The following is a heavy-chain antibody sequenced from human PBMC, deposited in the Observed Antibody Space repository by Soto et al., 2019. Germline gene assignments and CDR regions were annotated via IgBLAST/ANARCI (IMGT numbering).Heavy chain of an antibody. D-gene: IGHD5-12*01. J-gene: IGHJ4*02. CDR2: MNPNSGNT. CDR3: VRDSPIGSTFSGYDGIDY. Sequence: GASVTVSCKASVYTFTSYDINWVRQATGQGLEWMGWMNPNSGNTGYAQKFQGRVTITADKSTGTAYMELNRLRSEDTAVYYCVRDSPIGSTFSGYDGIDYWGQGTLVTVSS. V-gene: IGHV1-8*01. CDR1: VYTFTSYD.